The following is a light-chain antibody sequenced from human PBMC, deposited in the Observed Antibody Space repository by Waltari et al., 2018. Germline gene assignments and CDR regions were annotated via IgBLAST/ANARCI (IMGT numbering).Light chain of an antibody. CDR1: QRISSSY. V-gene: IGKV3-20*01. CDR3: QQYGSSIFT. CDR2: GAS. J-gene: IGKJ3*01. Sequence: EIVLTQSPGTLSLSPGERATLSCRASQRISSSYLAWYQQKPGQAPRLLIYGASSRATGIPDRFSGSGSGTDFTLTISRLEPEEFAVYYCQQYGSSIFTFGPGTKVDIK.